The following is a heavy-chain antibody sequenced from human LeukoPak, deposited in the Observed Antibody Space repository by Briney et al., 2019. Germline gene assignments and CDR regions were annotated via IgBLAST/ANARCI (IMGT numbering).Heavy chain of an antibody. CDR3: ARDNGYRNGHAFDF. CDR2: ISYDGGSK. D-gene: IGHD5-18*01. J-gene: IGHJ4*02. V-gene: IGHV3-30-3*01. CDR1: GFTFSSHS. Sequence: PGTSLRLSCAASGFTFSSHSMHWVRQAPGKGLEWVALISYDGGSKYYADSVEGRFTISRDNSKNKLYLQVDSLRAEDTAVYYCARDNGYRNGHAFDFWGQGTLVTVSS.